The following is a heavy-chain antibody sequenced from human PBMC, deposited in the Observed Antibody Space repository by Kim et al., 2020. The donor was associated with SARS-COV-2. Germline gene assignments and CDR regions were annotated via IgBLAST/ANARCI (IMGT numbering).Heavy chain of an antibody. V-gene: IGHV4-34*01. D-gene: IGHD2-2*01. Sequence: SETLSLTCAVYGGSFSGYYWSWIRQPPGKGLEWIGEINHSGSTNYNPSLKSRVTISVDTSKNQFSLKLSSVTAADTAVYYCARAPPSEIALKKYYYGM. J-gene: IGHJ6*01. CDR2: INHSGST. CDR3: ARAPPSEIALKKYYYGM. CDR1: GGSFSGYY.